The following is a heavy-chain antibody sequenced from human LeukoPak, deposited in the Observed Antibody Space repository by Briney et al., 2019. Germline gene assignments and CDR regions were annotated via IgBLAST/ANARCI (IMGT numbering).Heavy chain of an antibody. CDR1: GYTFTSYE. D-gene: IGHD3-22*01. CDR3: ALPFGYDSSGYHNRLIDY. J-gene: IGHJ4*02. CDR2: MNPNSGNT. Sequence: ASVKLSCKPSGYTFTSYEINWVREANGQGREWMGWMNPNSGNTGYAQKFQGRVTMTRHTSVSTAYMELSSLRSVDTAVYYCALPFGYDSSGYHNRLIDYWGQGTLVTVSS. V-gene: IGHV1-8*01.